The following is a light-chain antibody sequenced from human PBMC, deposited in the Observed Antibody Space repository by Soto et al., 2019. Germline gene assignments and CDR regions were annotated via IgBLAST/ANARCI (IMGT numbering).Light chain of an antibody. Sequence: EIGLTQSPATLSLSPGERATLSCRASQSVSGYLAWYQQKPGQAPRLLIYDASNRATGVPARFSGSGSGTDFTLTISSLEPEDFAVYYCQQRSNCPWTFGQGTKVEI. CDR1: QSVSGY. V-gene: IGKV3-11*01. CDR2: DAS. J-gene: IGKJ1*01. CDR3: QQRSNCPWT.